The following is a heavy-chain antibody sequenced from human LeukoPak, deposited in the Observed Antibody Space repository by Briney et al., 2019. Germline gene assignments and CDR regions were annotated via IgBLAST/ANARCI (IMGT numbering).Heavy chain of an antibody. CDR2: ISGSGGST. CDR1: GFTFSSYG. D-gene: IGHD3-22*01. V-gene: IGHV3-23*01. Sequence: GGSLRLSCAASGFTFSSYGMSWVRQAPGKGLEWVSAISGSGGSTYYADSVKGRFTISRDNSKNTLYLQMNSLRAEDTAVYYCAKVYYYDSSGYYSPFDYWGQGTLVTVSS. J-gene: IGHJ4*02. CDR3: AKVYYYDSSGYYSPFDY.